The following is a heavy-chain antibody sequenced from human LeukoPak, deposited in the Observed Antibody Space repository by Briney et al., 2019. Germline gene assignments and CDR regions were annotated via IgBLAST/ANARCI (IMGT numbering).Heavy chain of an antibody. CDR2: INQRGSP. CDR3: AREVAGAGKLRPFDY. V-gene: IGHV4-34*01. Sequence: SETLSLTCAVYGGSFSGYYWSWIRQPPGKGLEWIGEINQRGSPNYTPSLKSRVTISVDTSKNQFALKLSSVTAADTAVYYCAREVAGAGKLRPFDYWGQGTLVTVS. CDR1: GGSFSGYY. J-gene: IGHJ4*02. D-gene: IGHD6-19*01.